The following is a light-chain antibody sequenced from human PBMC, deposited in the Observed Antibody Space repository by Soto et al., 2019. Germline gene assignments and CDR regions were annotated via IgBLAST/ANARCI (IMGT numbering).Light chain of an antibody. CDR1: QTISSW. J-gene: IGKJ1*01. Sequence: DIQMTQSPSTLSGSVGDRVTITCRASQTISSWLAWYQQKPGKAPKLLIYKASTLKSGVPSRFSGSGSGTECTLTISSLHPDNFATYYCKKYSTYSPCTFVHGTK. CDR3: KKYSTYSPCT. V-gene: IGKV1-5*03. CDR2: KAS.